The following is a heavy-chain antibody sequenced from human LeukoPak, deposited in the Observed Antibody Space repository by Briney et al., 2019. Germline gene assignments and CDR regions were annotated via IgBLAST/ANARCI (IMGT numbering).Heavy chain of an antibody. Sequence: SVKVSCKASGFTFTSSAVQWVRQARGQRLEWIGWIVVGSGNTNYAQKFQERVTITRDMSTSTAYMELSSLRSEDTAVYYCAADRPGYCSSTRRRGGGSYYYYGMDVWGKGTTVTVSS. V-gene: IGHV1-58*01. CDR1: GFTFTSSA. J-gene: IGHJ6*04. CDR3: AADRPGYCSSTRRRGGGSYYYYGMDV. CDR2: IVVGSGNT. D-gene: IGHD2-2*01.